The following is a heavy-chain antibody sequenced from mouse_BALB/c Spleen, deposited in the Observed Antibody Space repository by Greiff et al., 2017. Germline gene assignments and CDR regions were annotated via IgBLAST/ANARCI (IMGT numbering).Heavy chain of an antibody. Sequence: VQLQQSGAELAKPGASVKMSCKASGYTFTSYWMHWVKQRPGQGLEWIGYINPSTGYTEYNQKFKDKATLTADESSSTAYMQLSSLTSEDSAVYYCARSLRGFAYWGQGTLVTVAA. CDR3: ARSLRGFAY. J-gene: IGHJ3*01. CDR1: GYTFTSYW. CDR2: INPSTGYT. D-gene: IGHD1-1*01. V-gene: IGHV1-7*01.